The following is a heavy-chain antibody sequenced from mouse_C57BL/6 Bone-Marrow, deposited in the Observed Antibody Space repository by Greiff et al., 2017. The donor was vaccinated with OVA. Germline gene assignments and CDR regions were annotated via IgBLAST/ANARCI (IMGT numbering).Heavy chain of an antibody. CDR2: ISYDGSN. CDR3: ANSYYYGSSYWYFDV. Sequence: EVQLVESGPGLVKPSQSLSLTCSVTGYSITSGYYWNWIRQFPGNKLEWMGYISYDGSNNYNPSLKNRISITRDTSKNQFFLKLNSVTTEDTATYYCANSYYYGSSYWYFDVWGTGTTVTVSS. J-gene: IGHJ1*03. D-gene: IGHD1-1*01. CDR1: GYSITSGYY. V-gene: IGHV3-6*01.